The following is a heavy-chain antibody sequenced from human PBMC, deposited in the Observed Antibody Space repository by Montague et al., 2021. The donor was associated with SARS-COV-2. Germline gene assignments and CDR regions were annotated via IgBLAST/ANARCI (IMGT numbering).Heavy chain of an antibody. CDR1: VGSFSGYY. Sequence: SETLSLTCAVYVGSFSGYYWSWIRQSPGKGLEWIGEINHTGSTKYNPSLKSRVTISVDTSKNQFSLKLSSVSAADTAVYYCARADYGGNRYWYFDLWGRGTLVPVPS. CDR3: ARADYGGNRYWYFDL. CDR2: INHTGST. D-gene: IGHD4-23*01. J-gene: IGHJ2*01. V-gene: IGHV4-34*01.